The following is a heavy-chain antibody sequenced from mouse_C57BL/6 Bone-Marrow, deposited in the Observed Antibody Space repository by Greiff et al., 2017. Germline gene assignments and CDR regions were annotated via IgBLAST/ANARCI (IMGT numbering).Heavy chain of an antibody. CDR1: GFTFSDYY. V-gene: IGHV5-16*01. Sequence: EVKLVESEGGLVQPGSSMKLSCTASGFTFSDYYMAWVRQVPEKGLEWVANINYDGSSTYYLDSLKSRFIISRDTAKNILYLQMSSLKSEDTATYYCARGYGGFAYWGQGTLVTVSA. J-gene: IGHJ3*01. CDR2: INYDGSST. D-gene: IGHD1-1*02. CDR3: ARGYGGFAY.